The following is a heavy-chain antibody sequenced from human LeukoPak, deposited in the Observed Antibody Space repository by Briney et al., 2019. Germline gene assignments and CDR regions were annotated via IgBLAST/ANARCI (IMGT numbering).Heavy chain of an antibody. CDR2: IMPIFGTA. V-gene: IGHV1-69*05. J-gene: IGHJ5*02. CDR3: ARRHYYDSSGYYYDWFDP. Sequence: SVKDSCKASGGTFSSYAISWVRQAPGQGLEWMGGIMPIFGTANYAQKFQGRVTITTDESTSTAYMELSSLRSEDTAVYYCARRHYYDSSGYYYDWFDPWGQGTLVTVSS. D-gene: IGHD3-22*01. CDR1: GGTFSSYA.